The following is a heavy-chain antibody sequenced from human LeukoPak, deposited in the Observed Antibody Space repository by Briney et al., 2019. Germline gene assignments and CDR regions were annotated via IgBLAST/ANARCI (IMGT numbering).Heavy chain of an antibody. CDR1: GITFGSYW. CDR3: ARGRMAVAGSYEY. Sequence: GGSLRLSCAASGITFGSYWMTWVRQAPGKGLECVANIKPDGSEKHYVDSVEGRFTISRDNAKNSLFLQMNSLRAEDTAVYYCARGRMAVAGSYEYWGQGTLVTVSS. D-gene: IGHD6-19*01. J-gene: IGHJ4*02. V-gene: IGHV3-7*05. CDR2: IKPDGSEK.